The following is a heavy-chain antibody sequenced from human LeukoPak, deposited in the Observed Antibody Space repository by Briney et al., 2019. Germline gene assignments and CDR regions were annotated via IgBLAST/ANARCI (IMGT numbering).Heavy chain of an antibody. CDR3: ARHGENGDYGYYGMDV. Sequence: GESLKISFKGSGYRFTSYWIGWVRQMPGKGLGWMGIIYPGDSDTRYSPSFQGQVTISADKSISTAYLQWSSLKASDTAMYYCARHGENGDYGYYGMDVWGKGTTVTVSS. V-gene: IGHV5-51*01. CDR2: IYPGDSDT. D-gene: IGHD4-17*01. CDR1: GYRFTSYW. J-gene: IGHJ6*04.